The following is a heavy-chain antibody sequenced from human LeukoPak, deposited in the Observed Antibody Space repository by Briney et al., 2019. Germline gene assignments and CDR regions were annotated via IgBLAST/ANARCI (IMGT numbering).Heavy chain of an antibody. CDR1: GFTFDDYA. CDR3: ARDYYGDSYFDN. Sequence: GGSLRLSCAASGFTFDDYAMNWVRQAPGKGLEWVSGINWNGGSTGYADSVKGRFTISRDSVKNSLYLEMDSLRAEDTALYYCARDYYGDSYFDNWGQGTLVTVSS. V-gene: IGHV3-20*04. D-gene: IGHD4-17*01. CDR2: INWNGGST. J-gene: IGHJ4*02.